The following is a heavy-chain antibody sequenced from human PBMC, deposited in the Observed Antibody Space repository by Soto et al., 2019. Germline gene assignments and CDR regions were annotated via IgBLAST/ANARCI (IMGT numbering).Heavy chain of an antibody. CDR2: IRSGSSDI. J-gene: IGHJ4*02. CDR1: GFSFSTYD. D-gene: IGHD4-17*01. CDR3: ARDQYGDYDVPLSY. V-gene: IGHV3-21*01. Sequence: EVHLVESGGGLVKPGGSLRLSCAASGFSFSTYDMNWVHQAPGKGLEWVSYIRSGSSDIYYADSVRGRVTISRDNAKNSLYLQMNSLRADDTAVYYCARDQYGDYDVPLSYWGQGTLVTVSS.